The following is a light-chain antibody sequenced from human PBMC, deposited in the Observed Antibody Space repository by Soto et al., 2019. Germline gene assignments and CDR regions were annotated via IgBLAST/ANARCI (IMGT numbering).Light chain of an antibody. CDR3: LQYYSYPYA. CDR1: LGITTD. V-gene: IGKV1-17*01. Sequence: DIQMTQSPSSPPASGGNSVTITCRASLGITTDSAWYHQKPGKDPQRLIYAEASLQSGVPSRFSGTGSGTEFTLTISSLQPEDFATYFCLQYYSYPYAFGQGTKLEIK. J-gene: IGKJ2*01. CDR2: AEA.